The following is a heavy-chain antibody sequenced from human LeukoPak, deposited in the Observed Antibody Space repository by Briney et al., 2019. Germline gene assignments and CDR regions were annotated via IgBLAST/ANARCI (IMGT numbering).Heavy chain of an antibody. J-gene: IGHJ4*02. CDR2: ISAYNGNT. D-gene: IGHD3-10*01. V-gene: IGHV1-18*01. CDR3: ARANGDYYGSGSYDY. Sequence: ASVKVSCKACVYTFTSYGISWVRQAPAQGLAWMGWISAYNGNTNYAQKLQGRVTMTTETSTSTAYMELRSLRSDDTAVYYCARANGDYYGSGSYDYWGQGTLVTVSS. CDR1: VYTFTSYG.